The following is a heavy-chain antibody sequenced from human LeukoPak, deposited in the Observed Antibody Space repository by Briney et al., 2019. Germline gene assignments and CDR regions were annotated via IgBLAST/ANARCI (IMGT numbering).Heavy chain of an antibody. J-gene: IGHJ4*02. D-gene: IGHD5-18*01. Sequence: SETLSLTCTVSGGSISRHYWSWIRQAPGKGLEWIGYISYSGSTNYNPSLKSRVTISVDTSKNQFSLKRSSVTAADTAVFYCARHVGPGYSYGFDNWGQGTLVTVSS. CDR1: GGSISRHY. CDR2: ISYSGST. V-gene: IGHV4-59*08. CDR3: ARHVGPGYSYGFDN.